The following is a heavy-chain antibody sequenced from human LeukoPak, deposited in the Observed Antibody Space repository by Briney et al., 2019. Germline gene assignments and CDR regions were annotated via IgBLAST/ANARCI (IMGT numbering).Heavy chain of an antibody. D-gene: IGHD4-17*01. J-gene: IGHJ4*02. CDR2: IYPGDSDT. CDR3: AIRPRAGDYPDY. V-gene: IGHV5-51*01. CDR1: GYSISSNW. Sequence: GESLKISCKASGYSISSNWIGWVRQMPGKGLEWMGIIYPGDSDTRYSPSFQGQVTISADKSISTGYLQWSSLKASDTAMYYCAIRPRAGDYPDYWGQGTLVTVSS.